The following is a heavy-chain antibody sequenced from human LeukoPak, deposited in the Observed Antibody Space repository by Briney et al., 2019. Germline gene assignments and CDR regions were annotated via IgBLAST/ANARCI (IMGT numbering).Heavy chain of an antibody. D-gene: IGHD5-18*01. CDR2: VNPSGGST. CDR3: ARGGMGIQLWSFDY. CDR1: GYTFTSYY. Sequence: VASVKVSCKASGYTFTSYYMHWVRQAPGQGLEWMGIVNPSGGSTSYSEKFQGRVAMTRDTSTSTVYMELSSLRSEDTAVYYCARGGMGIQLWSFDYWGQGTLVTVSS. J-gene: IGHJ4*02. V-gene: IGHV1-46*01.